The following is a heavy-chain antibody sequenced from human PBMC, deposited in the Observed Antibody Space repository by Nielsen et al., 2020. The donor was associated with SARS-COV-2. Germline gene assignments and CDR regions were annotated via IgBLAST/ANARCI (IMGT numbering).Heavy chain of an antibody. V-gene: IGHV3-11*06. J-gene: IGHJ5*02. D-gene: IGHD2-15*01. Sequence: GESLKISCAASGFTFSDYYMSWIRQAPGKGLEWVSYISSSSSYTNYADSVKGRFTISRDNAKNTLYLQMNSLRAEDTAVYYCARVRSYCSGGSCNWFDPWGQGTLVTVSS. CDR3: ARVRSYCSGGSCNWFDP. CDR2: ISSSSSYT. CDR1: GFTFSDYY.